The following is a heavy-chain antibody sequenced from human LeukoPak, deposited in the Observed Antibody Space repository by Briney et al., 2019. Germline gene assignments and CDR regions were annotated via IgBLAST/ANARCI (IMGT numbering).Heavy chain of an antibody. CDR2: IYSSGST. CDR1: GASISSGSNY. Sequence: SETLSLTCSVSGASISSGSNYWGWIRQPPGKTLEWIGGIYSSGSTYYNPSLKSRVIIIIDTPKNHFSLTLSSVTAADTAVYYCAEKKGYSYGYFYYYYYMDVWGKGTTVTVSS. J-gene: IGHJ6*03. D-gene: IGHD5-18*01. V-gene: IGHV4-39*07. CDR3: AEKKGYSYGYFYYYYYMDV.